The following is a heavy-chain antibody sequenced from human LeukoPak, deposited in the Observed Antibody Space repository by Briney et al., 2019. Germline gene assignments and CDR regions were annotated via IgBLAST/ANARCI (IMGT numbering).Heavy chain of an antibody. D-gene: IGHD1-7*01. CDR3: ARDRPVGARSGTTWFDP. J-gene: IGHJ5*02. CDR2: INPSGGST. Sequence: EASVKVSCKASGYTFTSYYMHWVRQAPGQGLEWMGIINPSGGSTSYAQEFQGRVTMTRDTSTSTVYMELSSLRSEDTAVYYCARDRPVGARSGTTWFDPWGQGTLVTVSS. V-gene: IGHV1-46*01. CDR1: GYTFTSYY.